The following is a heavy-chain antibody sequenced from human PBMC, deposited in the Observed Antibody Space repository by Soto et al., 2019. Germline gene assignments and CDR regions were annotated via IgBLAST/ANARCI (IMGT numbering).Heavy chain of an antibody. Sequence: GESLKISCKGSGYSFAGYWITWVRQKPGKGLEWMGRIDPSDSQTYYSPSFRGHVTISVTKSITTVFLQWSSLRASDTAMYYCARQIYDSDTGPNSQYYFDSWGQGTPVTVSS. J-gene: IGHJ4*02. CDR1: GYSFAGYW. CDR3: ARQIYDSDTGPNSQYYFDS. D-gene: IGHD3-22*01. CDR2: IDPSDSQT. V-gene: IGHV5-10-1*01.